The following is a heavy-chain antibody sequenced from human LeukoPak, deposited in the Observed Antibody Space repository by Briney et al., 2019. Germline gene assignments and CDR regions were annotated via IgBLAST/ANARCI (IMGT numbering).Heavy chain of an antibody. D-gene: IGHD5-12*01. CDR3: ARAGFTRPFDY. Sequence: PSETLSLTCTVSGGSISSYYWSWIRQPPGKGLEWIGYIYYSGSTNYNPSLKSRVTISVDTSKNQFSLKLSSATAADTAVYYCARAGFTRPFDYWGQGTLVTVSS. V-gene: IGHV4-59*08. J-gene: IGHJ4*02. CDR1: GGSISSYY. CDR2: IYYSGST.